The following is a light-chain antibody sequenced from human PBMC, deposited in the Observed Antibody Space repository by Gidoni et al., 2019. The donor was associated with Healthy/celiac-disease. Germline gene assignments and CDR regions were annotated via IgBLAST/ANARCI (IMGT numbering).Light chain of an antibody. V-gene: IGKV3-20*01. J-gene: IGKJ1*01. CDR3: QQYGSSPGWT. CDR2: GAS. CDR1: KSVSSSY. Sequence: DIVLTQPPGTLSLSPGERATLSCRASKSVSSSYLAWYQQKPGQAPRLLIYGASSRATGIPDRFSGSGSGTDFTLTISRLEPEDFAVYYCQQYGSSPGWTFGQGTKVEIK.